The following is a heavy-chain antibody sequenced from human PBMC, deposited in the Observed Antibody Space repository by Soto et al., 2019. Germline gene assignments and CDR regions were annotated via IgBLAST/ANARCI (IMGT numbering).Heavy chain of an antibody. D-gene: IGHD6-13*01. Sequence: TSETLSLTCTVSGGSISSYYWSWIRQPPGKGLEWIGYIYYSGSTNYNPSLKSRVTISVDTSKNQFSLKLSSVTAADTAVYYCARRSSSRRAAAGTNWFDPWGQGTLVTSPQ. V-gene: IGHV4-59*08. CDR3: ARRSSSRRAAAGTNWFDP. J-gene: IGHJ5*02. CDR1: GGSISSYY. CDR2: IYYSGST.